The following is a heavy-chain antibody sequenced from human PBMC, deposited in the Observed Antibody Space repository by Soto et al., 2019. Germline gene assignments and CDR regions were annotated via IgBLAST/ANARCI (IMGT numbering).Heavy chain of an antibody. J-gene: IGHJ6*02. V-gene: IGHV1-2*04. D-gene: IGHD6-19*01. CDR2: INPNSGDT. CDR3: ARGGGCTGCYYYSGMDV. Sequence: QVQLVQSGAEVKKPGASVKVSCKASGYPFRDYYTHWVRQAPGQGLEWMGWINPNSGDTHYAQKFQGWITMTRDTSISTAYMELSRLTSDDTAVYYCARGGGCTGCYYYSGMDVWGLGTTVIVSS. CDR1: GYPFRDYY.